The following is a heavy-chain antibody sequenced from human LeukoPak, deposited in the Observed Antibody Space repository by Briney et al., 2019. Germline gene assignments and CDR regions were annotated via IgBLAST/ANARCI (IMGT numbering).Heavy chain of an antibody. Sequence: PSQTLSLTCTVSGGSISSGKYYWSWIRQPAGKELEWIGRIYTGGTTSYNPSLKSRVTISVDTSKNQFSLKLTSVTAADTAVYYCARGGPDWDYYFDFWGQGTLVTVSS. V-gene: IGHV4-61*02. CDR1: GGSISSGKYY. CDR2: IYTGGTT. J-gene: IGHJ4*02. D-gene: IGHD3/OR15-3a*01. CDR3: ARGGPDWDYYFDF.